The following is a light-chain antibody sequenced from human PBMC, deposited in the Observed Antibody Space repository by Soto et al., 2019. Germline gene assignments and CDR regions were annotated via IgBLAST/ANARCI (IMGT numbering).Light chain of an antibody. CDR2: EVN. Sequence: QSALTQPPSVSGSPGQSVTISCTGTSSDVGGYYRVSWYQQPPGTAPKLMIYEVNNRPSGVPDRFSGSRSGDTASLTISGLQTEDEADYYCASYTSSSTWIFGGGTKLT. CDR3: ASYTSSSTWI. J-gene: IGLJ2*01. CDR1: SSDVGGYYR. V-gene: IGLV2-18*02.